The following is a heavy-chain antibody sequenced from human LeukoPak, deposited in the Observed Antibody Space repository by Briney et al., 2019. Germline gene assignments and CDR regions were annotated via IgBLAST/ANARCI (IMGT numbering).Heavy chain of an antibody. CDR2: ISAYNGNT. J-gene: IGHJ6*03. V-gene: IGHV1-18*01. CDR3: AREGSGSHSMYYYYYYMDV. D-gene: IGHD1-26*01. Sequence: SVNVSCKASGYTFTSYGISGVRQAPAQGREWMGWISAYNGNTNYAQKLQGRVTMTTDTSTSTAYMELRSLRSDDTAVYYCAREGSGSHSMYYYYYYMDVWGRGTSVTVSS. CDR1: GYTFTSYG.